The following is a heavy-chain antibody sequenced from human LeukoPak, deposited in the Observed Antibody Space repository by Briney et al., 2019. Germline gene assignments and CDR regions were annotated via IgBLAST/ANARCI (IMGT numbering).Heavy chain of an antibody. CDR1: GGTFSSYA. Sequence: SVKVSCKASGGTFSSYAISWVRQAPGQGLEWMGRIIPILGIANYAQKFQGRVTITADKSTSTAYMELSSLRSEDTAVYYCARDWEGYCSGGSCHGGGIDYWGQGTLVTVSS. CDR3: ARDWEGYCSGGSCHGGGIDY. CDR2: IIPILGIA. D-gene: IGHD2-15*01. V-gene: IGHV1-69*04. J-gene: IGHJ4*02.